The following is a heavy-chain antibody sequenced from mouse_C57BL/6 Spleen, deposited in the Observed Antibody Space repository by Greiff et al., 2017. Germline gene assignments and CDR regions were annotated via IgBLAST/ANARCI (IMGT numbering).Heavy chain of an antibody. J-gene: IGHJ1*03. V-gene: IGHV1-19*01. CDR3: ARVYSHWYFDV. D-gene: IGHD2-12*01. Sequence: VQLQQSGPVLVKPGASVKMSCKASGYTFTDYYMNWVKQSHGKSLEWIGVINPYNGGTSYNQKFKGKATLTVDKSSSTAYMELNSLTSEDSAVYYCARVYSHWYFDVWGTGTTVTVSS. CDR1: GYTFTDYY. CDR2: INPYNGGT.